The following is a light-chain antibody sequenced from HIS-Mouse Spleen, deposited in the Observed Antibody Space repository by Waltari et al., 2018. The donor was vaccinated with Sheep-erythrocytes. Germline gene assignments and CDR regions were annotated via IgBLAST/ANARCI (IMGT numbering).Light chain of an antibody. CDR3: CSYAGSYNHV. V-gene: IGLV2-11*01. CDR1: SSAVGGYNY. J-gene: IGLJ1*01. Sequence: QSALTQPRSVSGSPGQSVTISCTGTSSAVGGYNYVSWYQQHPGKAPKLMIYDVSKRPSGVPDRFSGSKSGNTASLTISGLQVEDEADYYCCSYAGSYNHVFATGTKVTVL. CDR2: DVS.